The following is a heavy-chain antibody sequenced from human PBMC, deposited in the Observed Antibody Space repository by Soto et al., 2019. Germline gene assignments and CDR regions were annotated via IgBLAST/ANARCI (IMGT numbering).Heavy chain of an antibody. Sequence: GGSLRLSCAASGFTFSNYWLSWVRQAPGKGLEWVANINKDGSERYYADSVDGRFTVSRDNAENSLNLQMNSLRGEDTAVYYCARVYLMATITSLGYWGQGTQVTVSS. D-gene: IGHD5-12*01. CDR3: ARVYLMATITSLGY. CDR2: INKDGSER. V-gene: IGHV3-7*01. J-gene: IGHJ4*02. CDR1: GFTFSNYW.